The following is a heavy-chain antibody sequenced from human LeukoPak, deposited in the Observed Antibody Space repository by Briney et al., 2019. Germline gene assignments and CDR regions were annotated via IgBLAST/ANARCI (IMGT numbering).Heavy chain of an antibody. D-gene: IGHD4-23*01. CDR3: ARAPPTTVVAPTIYDY. J-gene: IGHJ4*02. CDR2: ISAYNGNT. V-gene: IGHV1-18*01. Sequence: GASVKVSCKASGYTFTSYGISWVRQAPGQGLEWMGWISAYNGNTNYAQKLQGRVTMTTDTSTSTAYMELRSLRSDDTAVYYCARAPPTTVVAPTIYDYWGQGTLVTVSS. CDR1: GYTFTSYG.